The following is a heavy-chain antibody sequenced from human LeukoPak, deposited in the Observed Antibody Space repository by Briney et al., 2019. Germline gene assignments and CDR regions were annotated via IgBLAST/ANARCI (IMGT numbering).Heavy chain of an antibody. V-gene: IGHV3-7*01. CDR1: GFTFSSYW. D-gene: IGHD4-17*01. J-gene: IGHJ6*03. CDR2: IKQDGSEK. CDR3: ARNDYGRYYYYYYYMDV. Sequence: GGSLRLSCAASGFTFSSYWMSWVRQAPGKGLEWVANIKQDGSEKYYVDSVKGRFTISRDNAKNSLCLQMNSLRAEDTAVYYCARNDYGRYYYYYYYMDVWGKGTTVTVSS.